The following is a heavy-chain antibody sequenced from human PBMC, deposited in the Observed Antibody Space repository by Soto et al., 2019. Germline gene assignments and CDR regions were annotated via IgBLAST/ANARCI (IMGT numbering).Heavy chain of an antibody. CDR1: GGSFSGYY. D-gene: IGHD3-10*01. J-gene: IGHJ5*02. CDR2: INNSGTT. CDR3: ARRERYYGSPGWFDP. V-gene: IGHV4-34*01. Sequence: NPSETLSLTCAVYGGSFSGYYWSWIRQPPGKGLEWLGEINNSGTTNYNPSLKSRVTISVDTSKNQFSLNLRSVTAADTAMYFCARRERYYGSPGWFDPWGPGTLVTVSS.